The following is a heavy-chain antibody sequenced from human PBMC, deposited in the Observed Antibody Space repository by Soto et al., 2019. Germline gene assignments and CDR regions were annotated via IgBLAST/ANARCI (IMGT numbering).Heavy chain of an antibody. Sequence: SETLSVTCTVSDDTSSSRGYYCGWIRQPQGKGLEWIASIYYGGSSYYNPSLKSRVTISVDTSNNKFSLTLSSVTAADTAVYYCVRHLGAGFFGDSGPDYWGQGILVTVSS. CDR1: DDTSSSRGYY. D-gene: IGHD1-26*01. V-gene: IGHV4-39*01. CDR2: IYYGGSS. J-gene: IGHJ4*02. CDR3: VRHLGAGFFGDSGPDY.